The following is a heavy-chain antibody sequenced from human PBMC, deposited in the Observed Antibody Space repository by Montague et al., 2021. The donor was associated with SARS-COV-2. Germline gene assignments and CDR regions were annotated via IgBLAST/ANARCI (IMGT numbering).Heavy chain of an antibody. CDR2: IFHSGIT. D-gene: IGHD1-20*01. V-gene: IGHV4-59*13. Sequence: SETRSLTCSVSGGSISSYYWSWIRQSPGKGLEWIGYIFHSGITDYNPSLKSRVTISVDMSKNQFSLQLNSVTAADSAVYYCARTEYNWNGWFDPWGQGTLVTVSS. CDR3: ARTEYNWNGWFDP. J-gene: IGHJ5*02. CDR1: GGSISSYY.